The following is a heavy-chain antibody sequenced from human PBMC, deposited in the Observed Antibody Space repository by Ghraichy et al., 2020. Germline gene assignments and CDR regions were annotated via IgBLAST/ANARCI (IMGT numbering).Heavy chain of an antibody. J-gene: IGHJ6*02. V-gene: IGHV3-48*01. CDR1: GFTISSYS. D-gene: IGHD4-17*01. CDR2: IRHSGSTI. CDR3: ARTFYGDYRLNYYYYYGMDV. Sequence: GGSLRLSCAASGFTISSYSMNWVRQAPGKGLEWVSYIRHSGSTIYYVDSVNGRFTISRDNAKNSLYLHMNSLRAEDTAVYYCARTFYGDYRLNYYYYYGMDVWGQGHTVTVS.